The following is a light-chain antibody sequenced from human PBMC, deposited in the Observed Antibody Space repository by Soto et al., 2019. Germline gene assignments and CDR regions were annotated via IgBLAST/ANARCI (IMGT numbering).Light chain of an antibody. V-gene: IGKV3-20*01. J-gene: IGKJ1*01. CDR1: QSVTSSY. Sequence: EIVLTQSPGTLSLSPGERATLSCRASQSVTSSYLAWYQQKPGQAPRLLIYGASSRATGIPDRFRGSGSGTDFTLTIRRLEPEDFAVYYCKQYGRSPQTVGQGTKVDIK. CDR3: KQYGRSPQT. CDR2: GAS.